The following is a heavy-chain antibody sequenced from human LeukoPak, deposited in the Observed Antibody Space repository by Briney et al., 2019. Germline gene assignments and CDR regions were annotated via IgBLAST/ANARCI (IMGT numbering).Heavy chain of an antibody. D-gene: IGHD2-2*03. J-gene: IGHJ4*02. Sequence: GGALRLSCAAPGFTFSPYAMHWVRQAPGKGLEWVALISNDGSKKYYADSVKGRFTISRDNSKNTLDLQMNSLRAEDTAVYYCAKDGYCSSTSCYPNHFDSWGQGTLVTVSS. CDR2: ISNDGSKK. V-gene: IGHV3-30*18. CDR3: AKDGYCSSTSCYPNHFDS. CDR1: GFTFSPYA.